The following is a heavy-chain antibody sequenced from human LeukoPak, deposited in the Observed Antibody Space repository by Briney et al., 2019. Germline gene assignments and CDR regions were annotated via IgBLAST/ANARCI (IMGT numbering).Heavy chain of an antibody. Sequence: SETLSLTCAASGGSISSYYWSWLRQPPGKGLGGIGYIYYSGSTNYNPSLKSRVTISVDTSKNQFSLKLSSVTAADTAVYYCARVGITMVRGVIITSGWFDPWGQGTLVTVSS. J-gene: IGHJ5*02. V-gene: IGHV4-59*01. CDR1: GGSISSYY. CDR3: ARVGITMVRGVIITSGWFDP. CDR2: IYYSGST. D-gene: IGHD3-10*01.